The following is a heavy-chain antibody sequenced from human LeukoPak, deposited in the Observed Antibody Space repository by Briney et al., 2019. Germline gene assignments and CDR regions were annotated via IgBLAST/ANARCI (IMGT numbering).Heavy chain of an antibody. V-gene: IGHV4-39*07. D-gene: IGHD6-19*01. Sequence: SETLSLTCTVSGGSISSSSYYWGWIRQPPGNGLEWIGSIYYSGSTYYNPSLKSRVTISVDTSKNQFSLKLSSVTAADTAVYYCARDRGPAVAGTFDYWGQGTLVTVSS. CDR1: GGSISSSSYY. CDR3: ARDRGPAVAGTFDY. J-gene: IGHJ4*02. CDR2: IYYSGST.